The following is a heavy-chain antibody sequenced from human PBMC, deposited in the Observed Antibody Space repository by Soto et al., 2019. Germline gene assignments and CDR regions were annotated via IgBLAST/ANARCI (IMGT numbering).Heavy chain of an antibody. CDR1: GFTFSSYA. CDR2: ISGSGGST. Sequence: PGGSLRLSCAASGFTFSSYAMSWVRQAPGKGLEWVSAISGSGGSTYYADSVKGRFTISRDNSKNTLYLQMNSLRAEDTAVYYCALSPDLYCSGGSCYSNWFDPWGQGTLVTVSS. CDR3: ALSPDLYCSGGSCYSNWFDP. D-gene: IGHD2-15*01. J-gene: IGHJ5*02. V-gene: IGHV3-23*01.